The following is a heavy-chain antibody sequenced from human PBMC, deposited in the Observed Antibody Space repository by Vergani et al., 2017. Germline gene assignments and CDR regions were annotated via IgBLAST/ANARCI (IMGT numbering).Heavy chain of an antibody. D-gene: IGHD3-16*01. CDR3: ARDPRALLGGDF. CDR1: GYFFTDYY. J-gene: IGHJ4*02. Sequence: QVQLVQSGPEVKRPGASVKVSCKASGYFFTDYYMHWVRQVPGQGLEWMGWINPKTGDTNSAQNFPGRVTLTRDTSISTAYMELSRLRSDDTALYYCARDPRALLGGDFWGQGTLVTVSS. CDR2: INPKTGDT. V-gene: IGHV1-2*02.